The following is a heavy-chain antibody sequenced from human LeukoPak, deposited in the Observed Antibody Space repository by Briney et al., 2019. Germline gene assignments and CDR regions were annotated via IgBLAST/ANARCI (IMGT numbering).Heavy chain of an antibody. J-gene: IGHJ4*02. CDR1: GFTFSIYS. D-gene: IGHD1-1*01. CDR3: ARSVEGHFDY. CDR2: MTSDTRTI. V-gene: IGHV3-48*02. Sequence: PGGSLRLSCAASGFTFSIYSMNWVRQAPGKGLEWISYMTSDTRTIHYADSVRGRFTISRDNAKKSSYLQMNDLSDDDTAVYYCARSVEGHFDYWGRGTLVTVSS.